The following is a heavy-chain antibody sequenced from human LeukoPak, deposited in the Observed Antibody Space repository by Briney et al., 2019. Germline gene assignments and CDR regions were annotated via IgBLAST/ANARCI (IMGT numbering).Heavy chain of an antibody. CDR1: GGSISSSSYY. CDR3: ASPQTGFFGVARRGYYFDY. CDR2: IYYSWST. J-gene: IGHJ4*02. Sequence: PSETLSLTCTVSGGSISSSSYYWGWIRQPPGKGLEWIGSIYYSWSTYYNPSLKSRVTISVDTSKNQFSLKLSSVTAADTAVYYCASPQTGFFGVARRGYYFDYWGQGTLVTVSS. D-gene: IGHD3-3*01. V-gene: IGHV4-39*01.